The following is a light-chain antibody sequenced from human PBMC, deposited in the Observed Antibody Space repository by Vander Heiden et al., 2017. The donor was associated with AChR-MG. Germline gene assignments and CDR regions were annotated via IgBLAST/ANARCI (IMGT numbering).Light chain of an antibody. CDR3: QQYGSSPPIT. V-gene: IGKV3-20*01. J-gene: IGKJ5*01. CDR2: SAS. CDR1: QSVSSSY. Sequence: IVLTQSPGTLSLLPGDSATLSCRASQSVSSSYLAWYQQKPGQAPRLLIYSASSSDTGIPDRFSGSGSGTDFTLTISRLEPEDFAVYYCQQYGSSPPITFGQGTRLEIK.